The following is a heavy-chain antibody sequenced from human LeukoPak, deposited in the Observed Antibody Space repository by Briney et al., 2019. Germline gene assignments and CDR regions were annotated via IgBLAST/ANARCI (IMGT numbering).Heavy chain of an antibody. CDR1: GYTFTSYD. CDR3: ARVHSSGWWVYWFDP. J-gene: IGHJ5*02. CDR2: MNPNSGNT. D-gene: IGHD6-19*01. V-gene: IGHV1-8*01. Sequence: ASVKVSCKASGYTFTSYDINWVRQATGQGLEWMGWMNPNSGNTGYAQKFQGRVTMTRNTSIGTAYMELSRLRSDDTAVYYCARVHSSGWWVYWFDPWGQGTLVTVSS.